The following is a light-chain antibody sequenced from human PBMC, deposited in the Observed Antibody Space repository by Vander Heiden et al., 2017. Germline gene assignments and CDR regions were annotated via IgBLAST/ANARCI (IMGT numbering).Light chain of an antibody. CDR3: LQTSSLPYT. CDR1: ESIGTS. Sequence: ELVLTQSPDFQSVTPKERVTITCRASESIGTSCHWYQQKPDQSPKLLIKYASQSFSGVPSRFTGSGSGTDFTLTINSLEAEDAAAYYCLQTSSLPYTFGQGTKLEIK. V-gene: IGKV6-21*01. J-gene: IGKJ2*01. CDR2: YAS.